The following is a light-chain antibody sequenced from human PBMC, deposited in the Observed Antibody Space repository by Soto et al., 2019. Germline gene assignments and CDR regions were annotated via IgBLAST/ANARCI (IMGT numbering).Light chain of an antibody. J-gene: IGKJ2*01. CDR2: GAS. CDR3: QQFDGSRPAFT. Sequence: ESLLTQSPGTLSLSPGERATLSCRASQTVNSRHLNWYQHKPGQAPRLLIYGASIRAAGIPDRFSGSRSGAEFSLTITRLEPEYSAVYYCQQFDGSRPAFTFGQGTKLEI. CDR1: QTVNSRH. V-gene: IGKV3-20*01.